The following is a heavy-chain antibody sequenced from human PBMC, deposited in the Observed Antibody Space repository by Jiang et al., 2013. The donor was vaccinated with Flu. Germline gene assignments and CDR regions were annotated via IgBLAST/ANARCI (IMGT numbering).Heavy chain of an antibody. CDR2: INPSGGST. CDR3: ARGENYYGSGSPFDY. Sequence: GAEVKKPGASVKVSCKASGYTFISYYIHWVRQAPGQGLEWMGIINPSGGSTSYAQKFQGRVTMTRDTSTSTVYMELSSLRSEDTAVYYCARGENYYGSGSPFDYWGQGTLVTVSS. CDR1: GYTFISYY. D-gene: IGHD3-10*01. V-gene: IGHV1-46*01. J-gene: IGHJ4*02.